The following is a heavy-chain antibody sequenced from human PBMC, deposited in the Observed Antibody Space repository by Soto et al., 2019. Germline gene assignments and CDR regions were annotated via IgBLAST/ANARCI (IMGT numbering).Heavy chain of an antibody. CDR1: GFTFDDYA. J-gene: IGHJ4*02. D-gene: IGHD3-16*01. V-gene: IGHV3-9*01. CDR3: AKDLTLRTPRGGTFDY. CDR2: ISWNSGSI. Sequence: EVQLVESGGGLVQPGRSLRLSCAASGFTFDDYAMHWVRQAPGKGLEWVSGISWNSGSIGYADSVKGRFTISRDNAKNSLYLKMNSLSAEDTALYYCAKDLTLRTPRGGTFDYWGQGTLVTVSS.